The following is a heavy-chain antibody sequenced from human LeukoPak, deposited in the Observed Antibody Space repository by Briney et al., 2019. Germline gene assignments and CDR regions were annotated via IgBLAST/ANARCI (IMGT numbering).Heavy chain of an antibody. D-gene: IGHD3-10*01. CDR1: GFTFNSYN. V-gene: IGHV3-7*01. J-gene: IGHJ4*02. CDR2: IKQDGSEK. CDR3: ARDWVSHESYGSGSYYNAPVDY. Sequence: GGSLRLSCAASGFTFNSYNMHWVRQAPGKGLEWVANIKQDGSEKYYVDSVKGRFTISRDNAKNSLYLQMNSLRAEDTAVYYCARDWVSHESYGSGSYYNAPVDYWGQGTLVTVSS.